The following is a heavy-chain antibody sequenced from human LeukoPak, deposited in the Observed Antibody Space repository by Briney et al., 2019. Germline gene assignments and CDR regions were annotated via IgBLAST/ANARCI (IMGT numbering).Heavy chain of an antibody. CDR1: GGSFSGYY. V-gene: IGHV4-34*01. J-gene: IGHJ4*02. CDR3: ARGPMVRGYFDY. Sequence: SETLSLTCAVYGGSFSGYYWSWIRQPPGKGLEWIGEINHSGSTNYNPSLKSRVTISVDTSKNQFSLKLSSVTAADTAVYYRARGPMVRGYFDYWGQGTLVTVSS. D-gene: IGHD3-10*01. CDR2: INHSGST.